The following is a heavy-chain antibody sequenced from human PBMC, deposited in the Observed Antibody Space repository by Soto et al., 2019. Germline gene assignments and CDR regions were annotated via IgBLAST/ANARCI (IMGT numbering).Heavy chain of an antibody. CDR1: GFTFSSYW. J-gene: IGHJ4*02. Sequence: EVQLVESGGGLVQPGGSLRLSCAASGFTFSSYWMSWVRQAPGKGLEWVANIKQDGSEKYYVDSVKGRFTISRDNAKISLYLQMNSLRVEDTAVYYCASDPILYYSNWGQGTLVTVSS. CDR2: IKQDGSEK. V-gene: IGHV3-7*01. CDR3: ASDPILYYSN. D-gene: IGHD2-15*01.